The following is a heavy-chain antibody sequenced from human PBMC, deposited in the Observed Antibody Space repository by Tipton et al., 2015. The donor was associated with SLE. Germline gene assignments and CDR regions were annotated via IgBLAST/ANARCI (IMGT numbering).Heavy chain of an antibody. J-gene: IGHJ6*02. CDR3: ARRDDRHHGLDV. CDR1: GYTFTNYW. D-gene: IGHD1-1*01. Sequence: VQLVQSGVEVRKPGESLKISCKASGYTFTNYWISWVRQMPGKGLEWMGIVYPGDSESRYSPSSQGHVTISADKSINTAYLQWHSLKASDTATYYCARRDDRHHGLDVWGQGTTVIISS. V-gene: IGHV5-51*03. CDR2: VYPGDSES.